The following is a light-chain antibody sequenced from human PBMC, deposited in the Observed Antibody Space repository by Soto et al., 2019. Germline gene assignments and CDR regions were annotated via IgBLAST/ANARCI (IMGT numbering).Light chain of an antibody. V-gene: IGKV1-5*03. J-gene: IGKJ4*01. CDR1: QSIDSW. Sequence: DIQMTQSPSTLSASVGDRVTITRRASQSIDSWLAWYQQKPGKAPKLLIYKTSNLESGVPSRFSGSGSGTEFSLTISSLQPDDFATYYCQQYKSFSLTFGGGTRVEVK. CDR3: QQYKSFSLT. CDR2: KTS.